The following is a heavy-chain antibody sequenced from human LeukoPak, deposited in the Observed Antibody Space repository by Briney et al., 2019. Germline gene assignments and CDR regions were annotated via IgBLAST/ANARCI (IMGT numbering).Heavy chain of an antibody. V-gene: IGHV3-30-3*01. Sequence: PGGSLRLFCAASGFTFSSYAMHWVRQAPGKGLEWVAVISYDGSNKYYADSVKGRFTISRDNSKNTLYLQMNSLRAEDTAVYYCARDRIRAGRASYSSSTMDVWGKGTTVTVSS. J-gene: IGHJ6*03. CDR3: ARDRIRAGRASYSSSTMDV. CDR1: GFTFSSYA. CDR2: ISYDGSNK. D-gene: IGHD6-6*01.